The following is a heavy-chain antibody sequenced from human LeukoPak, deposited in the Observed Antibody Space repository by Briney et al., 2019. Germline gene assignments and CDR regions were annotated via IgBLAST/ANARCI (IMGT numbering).Heavy chain of an antibody. D-gene: IGHD7-27*01. CDR1: GGSISSYY. CDR2: IYYSGST. J-gene: IGHJ4*02. CDR3: ARDLSNWGFDS. Sequence: SETLSLTCTVSGGSISSYYWSWIRQPPGKGLEWIGYIYYSGSTTYNPSLKSRVTISVDTSKNQFSLKLNSVTAADTAVYYCARDLSNWGFDSWGQGTLVTVSS. V-gene: IGHV4-59*01.